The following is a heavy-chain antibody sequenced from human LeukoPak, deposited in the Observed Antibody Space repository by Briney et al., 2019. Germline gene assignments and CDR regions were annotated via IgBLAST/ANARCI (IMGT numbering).Heavy chain of an antibody. CDR1: GCSISSYY. Sequence: SETLSLTCTVSGCSISSYYWSWIRQPAGKGLEGIGRIYTSGSTNYNPSLKSRVTMSVDTSKNQFSLKLSSVTAADTAVYYCARDRGMVRGVIISYYYYYMDVWGKGTTVTVSS. CDR2: IYTSGST. CDR3: ARDRGMVRGVIISYYYYYMDV. D-gene: IGHD3-10*01. J-gene: IGHJ6*03. V-gene: IGHV4-4*07.